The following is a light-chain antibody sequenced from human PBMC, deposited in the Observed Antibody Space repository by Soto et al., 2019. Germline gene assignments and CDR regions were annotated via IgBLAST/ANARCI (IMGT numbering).Light chain of an antibody. CDR3: QQYGSSPPLT. CDR1: QSVSSSY. J-gene: IGKJ4*01. CDR2: GAS. Sequence: EIVLTQSPGTLSLSPGERATLSCRASQSVSSSYLAWYRQKPGQAPSLLIYGASSRATGIPDRFSGSGSGTDFTLTISRLEPEDFAVYYCQQYGSSPPLTFGGGTKVEIK. V-gene: IGKV3-20*01.